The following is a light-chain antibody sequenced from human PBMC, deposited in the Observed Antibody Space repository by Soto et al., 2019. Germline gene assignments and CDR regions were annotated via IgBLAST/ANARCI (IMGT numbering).Light chain of an antibody. CDR1: QRIGSW. CDR3: LHYYTNPLT. Sequence: DIEMTQSPSTLSASVGDRVSITCRASQRIGSWLAWYQQKPGKVPKLLIYDASTLTSGVPSRFSGSGSGTEFSLSITSLQPDDFATYYCLHYYTNPLTFGQGTKVEMK. CDR2: DAS. V-gene: IGKV1-5*01. J-gene: IGKJ1*01.